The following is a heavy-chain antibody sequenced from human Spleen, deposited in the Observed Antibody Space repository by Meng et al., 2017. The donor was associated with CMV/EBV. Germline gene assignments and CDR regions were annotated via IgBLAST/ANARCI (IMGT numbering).Heavy chain of an antibody. CDR2: INQDGGEK. D-gene: IGHD2-21*01. CDR3: ANSGLAGGAR. V-gene: IGHV3-7*01. CDR1: GFPFTNYW. J-gene: IGHJ4*02. Sequence: GGSLRLSCAASGFPFTNYWMSWVRQAPGKGLEWVANINQDGGEKYAVDSAKGRFTISRDNAKNSLFLQMDSLRAEDTAVYYCANSGLAGGARWGQGTLVTVSS.